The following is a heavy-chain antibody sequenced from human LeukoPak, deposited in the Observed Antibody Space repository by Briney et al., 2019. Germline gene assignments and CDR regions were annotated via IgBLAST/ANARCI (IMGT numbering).Heavy chain of an antibody. CDR1: GGSISSCY. V-gene: IGHV4-59*01. CDR2: IYYSGST. Sequence: SETLSLTCTVSGGSISSCYWSWIRHPPGKGLEWIGYIYYSGSTNYNPSLKSRVTISVDTSKNQFSLKLSSVTAADTAVYYCARAPYSSSSLFDYWGQGTLVTVSS. J-gene: IGHJ4*02. CDR3: ARAPYSSSSLFDY. D-gene: IGHD6-6*01.